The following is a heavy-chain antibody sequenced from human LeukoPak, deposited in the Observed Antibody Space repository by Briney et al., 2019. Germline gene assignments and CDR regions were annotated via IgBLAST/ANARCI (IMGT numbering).Heavy chain of an antibody. CDR1: GFTFSSYA. Sequence: PGGSLRLSCAASGFTFSSYAMHWVRQAPGKGLEWVAVISYDGSNKYYADSVKGRFTISRDNSKNTLYLQMNSLRAEDTAVYYCARGGGYCSSTSCYPIDYWGQGTLVTVSS. CDR2: ISYDGSNK. V-gene: IGHV3-30-3*01. CDR3: ARGGGYCSSTSCYPIDY. J-gene: IGHJ4*02. D-gene: IGHD2-2*01.